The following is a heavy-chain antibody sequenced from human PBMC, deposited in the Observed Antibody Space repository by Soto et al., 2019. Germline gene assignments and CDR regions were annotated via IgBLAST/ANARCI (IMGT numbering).Heavy chain of an antibody. D-gene: IGHD6-13*01. CDR1: GGSISSYY. Sequence: SETLSLTCTVSGGSISSYYWSWIRQPPGKGLEWIGYIYYSGSTNYNPSLKSRVTISVDTSKNQFSLKLSSVTAADTAVYYCARFSSSADPWGQGTLVTVSS. CDR3: ARFSSSADP. V-gene: IGHV4-59*01. J-gene: IGHJ5*02. CDR2: IYYSGST.